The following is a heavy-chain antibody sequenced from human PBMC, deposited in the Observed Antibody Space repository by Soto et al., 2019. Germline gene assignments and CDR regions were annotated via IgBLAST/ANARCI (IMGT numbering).Heavy chain of an antibody. D-gene: IGHD5-12*01. J-gene: IGHJ6*03. CDR3: ARGMHYSGYDVDPINYYYYYMDV. V-gene: IGHV4-59*01. CDR1: GGSISSYY. Sequence: SETLSLTCTVSGGSISSYYWSWIRQPPGKGLEWIGYIYYSGSTNYNPSLKSRVTISVDTSKNQFSLKLSSVTAADTAVYYCARGMHYSGYDVDPINYYYYYMDVWGKGTTVTVSS. CDR2: IYYSGST.